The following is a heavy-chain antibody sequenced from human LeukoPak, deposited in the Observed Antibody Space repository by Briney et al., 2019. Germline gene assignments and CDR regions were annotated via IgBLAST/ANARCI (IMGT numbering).Heavy chain of an antibody. CDR2: ISTDGNNE. CDR1: GFSFTMYG. D-gene: IGHD6-19*01. J-gene: IGHJ4*02. CDR3: AKDQIGWAPGYVSGPLDQ. V-gene: IGHV3-30*18. Sequence: PGRPLRLSCAASGFSFTMYGIHWVRQSPGKGLEWVADISTDGNNEYYAKSVKGRFTISRDNSKNTVYLQMTSLRTEDTAVYYCAKDQIGWAPGYVSGPLDQWGQGTLVTVSS.